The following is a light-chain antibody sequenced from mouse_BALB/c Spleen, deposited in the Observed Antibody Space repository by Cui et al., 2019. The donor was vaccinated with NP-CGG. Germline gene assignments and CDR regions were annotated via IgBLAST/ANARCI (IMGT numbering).Light chain of an antibody. Sequence: QAVVTQASAPTTSPGETVTLTCRSSTGAVTTSNYANWVQEKPDHLFTGLIGGTNNRAPGVPARFSGSLIGDKAALTITGAQTEDEAIYFCALWYSNHWGFGGGTKLTVL. CDR3: ALWYSNHWG. CDR2: GTN. CDR1: TGAVTTSNY. J-gene: IGLJ1*01. V-gene: IGLV1*01.